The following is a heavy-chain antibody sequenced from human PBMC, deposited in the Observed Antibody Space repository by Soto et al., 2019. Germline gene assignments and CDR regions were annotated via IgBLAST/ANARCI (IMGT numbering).Heavy chain of an antibody. CDR3: ASQDYDKSVYYFDY. CDR2: IYNGGIP. Sequence: SETLSLTCAVSSFSISSGYYWGWVRQPAGKGLEWIGRIYNGGIPLIHPSLESRVALSLDTSKNQFSLTLSSVTAADTAIYYCASQDYDKSVYYFDYWGRGTLVTVS. J-gene: IGHJ4*02. V-gene: IGHV4-38-2*01. CDR1: SFSISSGYY. D-gene: IGHD3-22*01.